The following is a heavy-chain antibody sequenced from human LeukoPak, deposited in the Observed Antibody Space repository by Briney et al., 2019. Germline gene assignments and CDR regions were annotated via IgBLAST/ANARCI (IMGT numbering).Heavy chain of an antibody. J-gene: IGHJ6*02. CDR2: ISGGSDTR. CDR1: GFTFSSYS. D-gene: IGHD2-2*01. Sequence: HPGGSLRLSCAASGFTFSSYSMNWVRQSPGKGLEWLSYISGGSDTRYHADSLKGRFTISRDNAKDSLYLQMNSLRAEDTAVYYCARGQDIVVVPYGMDVWGQGTTVTVSS. V-gene: IGHV3-48*01. CDR3: ARGQDIVVVPYGMDV.